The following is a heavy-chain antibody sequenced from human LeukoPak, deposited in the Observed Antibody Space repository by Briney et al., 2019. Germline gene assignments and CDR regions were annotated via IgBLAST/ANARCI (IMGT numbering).Heavy chain of an antibody. J-gene: IGHJ4*02. Sequence: SETLSLACAVYGGSFSGYYWSWIRQPPGKGLEWIWEINHSGSTNYNPSLKSRVTIPVDTSKNQFSLKLSSVTAADTAVYYCARSPTRRYFDYWGQGTLVTVSS. CDR3: ARSPTRRYFDY. CDR1: GGSFSGYY. V-gene: IGHV4-34*01. CDR2: INHSGST.